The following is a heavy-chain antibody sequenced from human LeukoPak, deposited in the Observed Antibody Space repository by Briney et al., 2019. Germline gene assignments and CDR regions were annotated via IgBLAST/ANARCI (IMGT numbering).Heavy chain of an antibody. V-gene: IGHV4-59*01. Sequence: PSETLSLTCTVSGSSINVYYWSWIRQSPGKGLEWIAYISYSGSTNYKPSLKSRVTISVDTSKNQFSLKLSSVTAADTAVYYCARGGYYGSGNDFRFDPWGQGTLVTVSS. CDR3: ARGGYYGSGNDFRFDP. J-gene: IGHJ5*02. CDR2: ISYSGST. D-gene: IGHD3-10*01. CDR1: GSSINVYY.